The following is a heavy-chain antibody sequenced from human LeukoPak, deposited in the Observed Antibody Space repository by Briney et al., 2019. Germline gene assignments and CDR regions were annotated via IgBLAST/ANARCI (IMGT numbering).Heavy chain of an antibody. CDR1: GYTFTGYY. CDR2: INPNSGGT. CDR3: ARENYDSSGRPLDY. J-gene: IGHJ4*02. V-gene: IGHV1-2*02. Sequence: ASVKVSCKASGYTFTGYYMHWVRQAPGQGLEWMGWINPNSGGTNYAQKFQGRVTMTRDTSISTAYMELSRLRSDDTAVYYCARENYDSSGRPLDYWGQGTLVTVSS. D-gene: IGHD3-22*01.